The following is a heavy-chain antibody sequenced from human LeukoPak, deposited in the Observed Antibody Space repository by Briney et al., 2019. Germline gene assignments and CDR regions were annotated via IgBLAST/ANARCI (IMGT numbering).Heavy chain of an antibody. D-gene: IGHD6-13*01. CDR3: ARGWAAAGSYYFDY. V-gene: IGHV3-23*01. CDR2: ISGSSDIT. CDR1: GFTFSSYA. J-gene: IGHJ4*02. Sequence: GGSLRLSCAASGFTFSSYAMTWVRQAPGKGLEWVSTISGSSDITYYADSVKGRFTISRDNSKNTLYLQMNSLRAEDTAVYYCARGWAAAGSYYFDYWGQGTLVTISS.